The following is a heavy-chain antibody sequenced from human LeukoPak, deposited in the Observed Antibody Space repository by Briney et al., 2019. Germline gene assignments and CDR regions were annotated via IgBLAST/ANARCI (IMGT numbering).Heavy chain of an antibody. CDR3: AREGGPYRPLDY. V-gene: IGHV4-4*02. CDR2: VNLQGST. CDR1: GGSISTTNW. Sequence: SETVSLTCGVSGGSISTTNWWTRVRQPPGKGLEWIGEVNLQGSTNYNPSLKSRVAISVDKTENHIALKLPSVTAAATAVYYCAREGGPYRPLDYSGQGTLVTVAS. J-gene: IGHJ4*02.